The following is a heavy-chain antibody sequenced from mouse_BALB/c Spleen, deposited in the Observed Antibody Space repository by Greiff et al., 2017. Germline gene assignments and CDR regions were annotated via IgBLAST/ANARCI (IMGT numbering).Heavy chain of an antibody. CDR2: ISSGGSYT. D-gene: IGHD1-1*01. CDR3: TREGGNYYGSSSYYYAMDY. J-gene: IGHJ4*01. CDR1: GFTFSSYT. Sequence: EVKLVESGGGLVKPGGSLKLSCAASGFTFSSYTMSWVRQTPEKRLEWVATISSGGSYTYYPDSVKGRFTISRDNAKNTLYLQMSSLKSEDTAMYYCTREGGNYYGSSSYYYAMDYWGQGTSVTVSS. V-gene: IGHV5-6-4*01.